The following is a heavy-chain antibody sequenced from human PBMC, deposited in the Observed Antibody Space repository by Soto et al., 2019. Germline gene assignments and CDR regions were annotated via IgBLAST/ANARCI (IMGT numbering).Heavy chain of an antibody. CDR1: GFTFSSYE. CDR2: ISSSGSTI. Sequence: GGSLRLSCAASGFTFSSYEMNWVRQAPGKGLEWVSYISSSGSTIYYADSVKGRFTISRDNAKNSLYLQMNSLRAEDTAVYYCARETYSGGYTSLDYWGQGTLVTVSS. D-gene: IGHD1-26*01. J-gene: IGHJ4*02. CDR3: ARETYSGGYTSLDY. V-gene: IGHV3-48*03.